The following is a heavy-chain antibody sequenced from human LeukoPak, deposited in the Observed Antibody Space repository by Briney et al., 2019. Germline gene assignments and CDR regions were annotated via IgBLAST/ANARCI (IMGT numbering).Heavy chain of an antibody. D-gene: IGHD3-3*01. Sequence: GGSLRLSCAASGFTFSSYAMSWVRQAPGKGLEWVSAISGSGGSTYYADSVKGRFTISRDNSKNTLYLRMNSLRAEDTAVYYCASVYGERSITIFGVVKDYWGQGTLVTVSS. CDR3: ASVYGERSITIFGVVKDY. CDR2: ISGSGGST. V-gene: IGHV3-23*01. J-gene: IGHJ4*02. CDR1: GFTFSSYA.